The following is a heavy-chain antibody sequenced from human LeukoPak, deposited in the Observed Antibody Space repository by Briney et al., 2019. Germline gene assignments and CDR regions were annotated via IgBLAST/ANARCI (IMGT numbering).Heavy chain of an antibody. J-gene: IGHJ4*02. V-gene: IGHV3-11*01. CDR1: GFSFSDHY. CDR2: IYSSGSTI. D-gene: IGHD1-26*01. CDR3: VRENSGTYYAFDY. Sequence: GGSLRLSCAASGFSFSDHYMSWLRQAPGKGLEWVAYIYSSGSTIFYADSVKGRFTISRDNAKNSLYVQMNSLRAEDTALYYCVRENSGTYYAFDYWGQGTLVTVPP.